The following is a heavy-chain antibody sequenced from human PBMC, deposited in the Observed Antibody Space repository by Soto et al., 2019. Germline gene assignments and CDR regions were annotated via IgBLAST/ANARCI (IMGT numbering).Heavy chain of an antibody. CDR2: ISAYNRNT. CDR3: ARDDATLKLSSSRWLYYYSGIDA. Sequence: ASLKAPCKASGYTFTSYGISWVRQAPGQGLEWMGWISAYNRNTNYALELQGRVTMTTDTAASTAYMELRSLSSDDTAVYYCARDDATLKLSSSRWLYYYSGIDAWGQGTPVTVSS. J-gene: IGHJ6*02. V-gene: IGHV1-18*04. CDR1: GYTFTSYG. D-gene: IGHD6-13*01.